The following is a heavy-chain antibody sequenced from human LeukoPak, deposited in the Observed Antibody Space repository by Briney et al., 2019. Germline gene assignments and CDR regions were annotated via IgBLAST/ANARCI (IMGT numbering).Heavy chain of an antibody. V-gene: IGHV3-74*01. Sequence: GGSLRLSCAASGFTFSSYWMHWVRQAPGKGLVWVSRINSDGSSTNYADSVKGRFTISRDNAKNTLYLQMNSLTAEDTAVYYCARVAGGTYYPDYWGQGTLATVSS. CDR1: GFTFSSYW. CDR3: ARVAGGTYYPDY. CDR2: INSDGSST. D-gene: IGHD3-16*01. J-gene: IGHJ4*02.